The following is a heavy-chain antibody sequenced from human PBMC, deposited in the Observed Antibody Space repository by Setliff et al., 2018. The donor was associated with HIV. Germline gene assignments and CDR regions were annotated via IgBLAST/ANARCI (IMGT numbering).Heavy chain of an antibody. D-gene: IGHD3-10*01. J-gene: IGHJ4*02. CDR3: AREYGAVRKYIDY. Sequence: ASVKVSCKASGYTFTSYYLHWVRQAPGQGLEWMGMINPSGGSASYAQKFQGRVTITPDTSTSTAYMELRSLRSDDTAVYYCAREYGAVRKYIDYWGQGTLVTVSS. CDR2: INPSGGSA. V-gene: IGHV1-46*01. CDR1: GYTFTSYY.